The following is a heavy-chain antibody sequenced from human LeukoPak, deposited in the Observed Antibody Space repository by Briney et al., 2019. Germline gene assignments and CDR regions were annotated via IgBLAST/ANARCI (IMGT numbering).Heavy chain of an antibody. D-gene: IGHD2-2*01. J-gene: IGHJ6*02. CDR1: GGSFSGYY. V-gene: IGHV4-34*01. Sequence: SEALSLTCAVYGGSFSGYYWSWIRQPPGKGLEWIGEINHSGSTNYNPSLKSRVTISVDTSKNQFSLKLSSVTAADTAVYYCARTPPDEVVVPAAIYYYYYGMDVWGQGTTVTVSS. CDR3: ARTPPDEVVVPAAIYYYYYGMDV. CDR2: INHSGST.